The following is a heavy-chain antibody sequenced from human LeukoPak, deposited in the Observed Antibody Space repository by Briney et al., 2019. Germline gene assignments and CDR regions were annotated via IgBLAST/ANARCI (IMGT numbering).Heavy chain of an antibody. J-gene: IGHJ3*02. Sequence: GGSLRLSCAASGFTFSSYWMSWVRQAPAKGLEWVANIKQDGSEKYYVDSVKGRFTISRDNAKNSLYLQMNSLRAEDTAVYYCASYYDSSGYFDAFDIWGQGTMVTVSS. D-gene: IGHD3-22*01. CDR3: ASYYDSSGYFDAFDI. V-gene: IGHV3-7*05. CDR2: IKQDGSEK. CDR1: GFTFSSYW.